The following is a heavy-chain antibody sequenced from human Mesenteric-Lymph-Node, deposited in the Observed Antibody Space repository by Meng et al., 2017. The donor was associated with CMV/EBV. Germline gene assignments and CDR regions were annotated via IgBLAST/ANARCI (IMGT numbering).Heavy chain of an antibody. D-gene: IGHD1-26*01. J-gene: IGHJ6*02. CDR1: GFTFSSYE. CDR2: IKQDGSEK. V-gene: IGHV3-7*01. Sequence: GESLKISCAASGFTFSSYEMNWVRQAPGKGLEWVANIKQDGSEKYYVDSVKGRFTISRDNAKNSLYLQMNSLRAEDTAVYYCARVIVGATTSLRYYGMDVWGQGTTVTVSS. CDR3: ARVIVGATTSLRYYGMDV.